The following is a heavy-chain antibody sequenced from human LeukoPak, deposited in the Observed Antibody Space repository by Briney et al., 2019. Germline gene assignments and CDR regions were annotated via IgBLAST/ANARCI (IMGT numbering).Heavy chain of an antibody. J-gene: IGHJ5*02. CDR1: GGSFSGYY. CDR2: INHSGST. Sequence: PSETLSLTCAVYGGSFSGYYWSWIRQPPGKGLEWIGEINHSGSTNYNPSLKSRVTISVDTSKNQFSLKLSSVTAADTAVYYCASSHYDFWSGYLTWFDPWGQGTLVTVSS. D-gene: IGHD3-3*01. CDR3: ASSHYDFWSGYLTWFDP. V-gene: IGHV4-34*01.